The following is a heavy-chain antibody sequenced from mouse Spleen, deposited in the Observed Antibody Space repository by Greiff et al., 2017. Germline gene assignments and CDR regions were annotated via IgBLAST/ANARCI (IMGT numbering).Heavy chain of an antibody. V-gene: IGHV14-3*01. D-gene: IGHD2-4*01. CDR3: ARRDDYDVPLYAMDH. CDR1: GFNIKNTY. CDR2: IDPANGNT. Sequence: EVQLQESVAELVRPGASVKLSCTASGFNIKNTYMHWVKQRPEQGLEWIGRIDPANGNTKYAPKFQGKATITADTSSNTAYLQLSSLTSEDTAIYYCARRDDYDVPLYAMDHWGQGTSVTVSS. J-gene: IGHJ4*01.